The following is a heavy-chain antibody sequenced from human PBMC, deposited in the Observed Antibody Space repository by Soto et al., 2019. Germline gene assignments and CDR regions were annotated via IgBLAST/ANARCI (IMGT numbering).Heavy chain of an antibody. Sequence: SETLSLTCTVSGDSISNYFWSWIRQPPGKGLEWIAHVYNSVNSNYNPSLKSRVTISVDTSKSQVSLRLTSVTAADTAVYFCARYLPDHSGTSHFYYWGRGTLVTVS. D-gene: IGHD6-19*01. V-gene: IGHV4-4*08. CDR2: VYNSVNS. CDR3: ARYLPDHSGTSHFYY. J-gene: IGHJ4*02. CDR1: GDSISNYF.